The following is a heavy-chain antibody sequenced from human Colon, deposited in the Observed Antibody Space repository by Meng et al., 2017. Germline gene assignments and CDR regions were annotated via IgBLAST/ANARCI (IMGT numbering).Heavy chain of an antibody. CDR2: IRSKAYGGTT. Sequence: GESLKISCTASGFTFGDYAMSWVRQAPGKGLEWVGFIRSKAYGGTTEYAASVKGRFTISRDDSKSIAYLQMNSMKTEDTAVYYCTRASLYYYDSSGYYVDYWGQGNQVNVSS. J-gene: IGHJ4*01. CDR3: TRASLYYYDSSGYYVDY. CDR1: GFTFGDYA. V-gene: IGHV3-49*04. D-gene: IGHD3-22*01.